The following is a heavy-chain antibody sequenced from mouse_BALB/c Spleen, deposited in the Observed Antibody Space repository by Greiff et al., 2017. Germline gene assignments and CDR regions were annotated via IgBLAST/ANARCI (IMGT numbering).Heavy chain of an antibody. V-gene: IGHV14-1*02. Sequence: EVKLMESGAELVRPGALVKLSCKASGFNIKDYYMHWVKQRPEQGLEWIGWIDPENGNTIYDPKFQGKASITADTSSNTAYLQLSSLTSEDTAVYYCAQLGRRDYWGQGTTLTVSS. CDR1: GFNIKDYY. D-gene: IGHD4-1*02. CDR2: IDPENGNT. J-gene: IGHJ2*01. CDR3: AQLGRRDY.